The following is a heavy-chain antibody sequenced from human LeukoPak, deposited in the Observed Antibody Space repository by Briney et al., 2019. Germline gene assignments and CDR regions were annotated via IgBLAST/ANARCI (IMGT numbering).Heavy chain of an antibody. CDR3: ATALYYYGSGYYFDY. D-gene: IGHD3-10*01. CDR1: GNSLIYLS. J-gene: IGHJ4*02. V-gene: IGHV1-24*01. CDR2: LDPEDGET. Sequence: ASVKVSCKVSGNSLIYLSMHWVRQAPGKGLEWLGGLDPEDGETIYAQKFQGRVTMTEDTSTDTAYMELSSLRSEDTAVYYCATALYYYGSGYYFDYWGQGTLVTVSS.